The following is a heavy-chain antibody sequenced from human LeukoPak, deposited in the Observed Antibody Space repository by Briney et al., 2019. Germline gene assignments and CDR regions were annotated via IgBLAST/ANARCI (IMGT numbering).Heavy chain of an antibody. CDR2: IIPIFGTA. CDR3: ARDGYYYDSSG. V-gene: IGHV1-69*05. CDR1: GYTFTSYG. D-gene: IGHD3-22*01. Sequence: GASVKVSCKASGYTFTSYGISWVRQAPGQGLEWMGRIIPIFGTANYAQKFQGRATITTDESTSTAYMELSSLRSEDAAVYYCARDGYYYDSSGWGQGTLVTVSS. J-gene: IGHJ4*02.